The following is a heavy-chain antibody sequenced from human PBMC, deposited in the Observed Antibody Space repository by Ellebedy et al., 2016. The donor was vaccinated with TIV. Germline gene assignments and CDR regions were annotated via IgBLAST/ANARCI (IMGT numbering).Heavy chain of an antibody. J-gene: IGHJ6*03. CDR3: ARVSCSGTDCPSPTYYYYMDV. V-gene: IGHV1-69*13. CDR2: IIPMFGTA. D-gene: IGHD2-2*01. CDR1: GGTFNNHA. Sequence: ASVKVSCXAPGGTFNNHALSWVRQAPGQGLEWMGEIIPMFGTANYAQKFQDRVTITADESTSTAYMEMSSLRSDDTAMYYCARVSCSGTDCPSPTYYYYMDVWGKGTTVSVSS.